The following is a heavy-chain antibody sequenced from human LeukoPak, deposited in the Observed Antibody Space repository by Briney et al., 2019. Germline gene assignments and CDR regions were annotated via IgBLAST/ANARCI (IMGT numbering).Heavy chain of an antibody. Sequence: ASVKVSCRASAYTFTSHYMHWVRQAPGQGLEWMGIINPSAGSTSYPQKFQGRVTMTRDTSTSTVYMELSSLRSEDTAVYYCAAPGASGFVGNFWSGPLDFWGQGTLVTVSS. V-gene: IGHV1-46*01. D-gene: IGHD3-3*01. CDR2: INPSAGST. CDR3: AAPGASGFVGNFWSGPLDF. CDR1: AYTFTSHY. J-gene: IGHJ4*02.